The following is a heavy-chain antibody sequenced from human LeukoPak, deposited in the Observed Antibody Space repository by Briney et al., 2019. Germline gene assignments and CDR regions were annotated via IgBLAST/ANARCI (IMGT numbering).Heavy chain of an antibody. Sequence: ASVKVSCKASGYTFTGYYMHWVRQAPGQGLEWMGWINPNSGGTNYAQKFQGRVTMTRDTSISTAYMELSRLRSDDTAVYYCARDGQGSSRGGVLDYWGQGTLVTVSS. CDR1: GYTFTGYY. J-gene: IGHJ4*02. CDR2: INPNSGGT. CDR3: ARDGQGSSRGGVLDY. D-gene: IGHD6-13*01. V-gene: IGHV1-2*02.